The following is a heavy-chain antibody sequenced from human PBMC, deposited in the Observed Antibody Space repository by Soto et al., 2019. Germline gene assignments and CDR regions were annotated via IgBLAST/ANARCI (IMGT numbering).Heavy chain of an antibody. D-gene: IGHD6-13*01. CDR2: ISISSRTI. CDR3: ARDHGIAGSFDP. V-gene: IGHV3-48*02. CDR1: GFTFRSYS. Sequence: EMQLVESGGGLVQPGGSLRLSCAASGFTFRSYSMNWVRQAPGKGLEWVSYISISSRTIYYADSVKGRFTISRDDAKNSLYLQMNSLRDEDTSVYYCARDHGIAGSFDPWGQGTLVTVSS. J-gene: IGHJ5*02.